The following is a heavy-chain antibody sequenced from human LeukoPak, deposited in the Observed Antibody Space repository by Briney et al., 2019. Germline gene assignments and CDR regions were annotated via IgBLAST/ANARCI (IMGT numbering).Heavy chain of an antibody. Sequence: GESLQISCKGSGYTFASYWIGWVRPMPGKGVEWMGIIYSGDSDTRYSPSFQAQVTISAAKSISTAFLQWSSLKTSDTAMYYCARPRDSSSSFYFDYWGQGTLVTVSS. D-gene: IGHD6-13*01. V-gene: IGHV5-51*01. CDR1: GYTFASYW. CDR3: ARPRDSSSSFYFDY. CDR2: IYSGDSDT. J-gene: IGHJ4*02.